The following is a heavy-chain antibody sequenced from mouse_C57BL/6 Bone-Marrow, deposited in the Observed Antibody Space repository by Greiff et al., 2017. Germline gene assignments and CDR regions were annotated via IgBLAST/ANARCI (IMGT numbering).Heavy chain of an antibody. Sequence: VQVVESGPELVKPGASVKLSCKASGYTFTSYDINWVKQRPGQGLEWIGWIYPRDGSTTYNEKFKGKATLTVDPSSSTAYMELHSLTSEDSAVYFCARDYPYAMDYWGQGTSVTVSS. CDR3: ARDYPYAMDY. CDR1: GYTFTSYD. J-gene: IGHJ4*01. CDR2: IYPRDGST. V-gene: IGHV1-85*01. D-gene: IGHD2-4*01.